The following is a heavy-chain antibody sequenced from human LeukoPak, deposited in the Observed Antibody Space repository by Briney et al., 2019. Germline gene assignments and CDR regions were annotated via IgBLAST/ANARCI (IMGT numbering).Heavy chain of an antibody. V-gene: IGHV1-18*01. J-gene: IGHJ4*02. Sequence: ASVKVSCKASGYTFTSYGISWVRQAPGQGLEWMGWMSAYNGNTNYARKLQGRVTMTTDTSTSTAYMELRSLRSDDTAVYYCARGRAMYYYDSSGYSDYWGQGTLVTVSS. D-gene: IGHD3-22*01. CDR3: ARGRAMYYYDSSGYSDY. CDR2: MSAYNGNT. CDR1: GYTFTSYG.